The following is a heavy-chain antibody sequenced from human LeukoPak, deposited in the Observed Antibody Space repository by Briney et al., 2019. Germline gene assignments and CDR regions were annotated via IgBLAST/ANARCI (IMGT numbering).Heavy chain of an antibody. J-gene: IGHJ4*02. CDR1: GFTFSSYW. V-gene: IGHV3-7*01. Sequence: GGSLRLSCAASGFTFSSYWMSWVRQAPGKGLEWVANIKKDGSDKYYVDSVKGRFTTSRDNSKNTLYLEMNSLRPEDTAVYYCARDIAGDTKFDYWGQGVLVTVSS. D-gene: IGHD1-26*01. CDR3: ARDIAGDTKFDY. CDR2: IKKDGSDK.